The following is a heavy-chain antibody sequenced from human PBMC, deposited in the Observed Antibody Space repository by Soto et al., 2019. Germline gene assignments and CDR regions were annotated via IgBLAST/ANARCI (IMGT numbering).Heavy chain of an antibody. CDR3: ARHSGYEPWSIYF. D-gene: IGHD5-12*01. Sequence: SETLSLTCTVSGGSISNFYWSWIRQPPGKGLEWIAYIYNSGSTNYNPSLKSRVTISVDTSKNQFSLKLSSVTAADTAVYHCARHSGYEPWSIYFWGKGTLVTVSS. CDR1: GGSISNFY. CDR2: IYNSGST. V-gene: IGHV4-59*08. J-gene: IGHJ4*02.